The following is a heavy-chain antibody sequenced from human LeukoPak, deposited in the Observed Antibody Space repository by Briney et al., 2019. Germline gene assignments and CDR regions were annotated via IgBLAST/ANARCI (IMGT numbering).Heavy chain of an antibody. CDR2: IYSRGST. J-gene: IGHJ6*03. V-gene: IGHV4-39*07. CDR1: GGSISSSNYY. CDR3: ARTIYVDTAILVRHYYSSMDV. Sequence: SETLSLTCIVSGGSISSSNYYWGWIRQSPGKGLEWIGSIYSRGSTYYNPSLKSRVIVSSDMSKNQFSLMLNSVTAADTAVYYCARTIYVDTAILVRHYYSSMDVWGKGTTVTASS. D-gene: IGHD5-18*01.